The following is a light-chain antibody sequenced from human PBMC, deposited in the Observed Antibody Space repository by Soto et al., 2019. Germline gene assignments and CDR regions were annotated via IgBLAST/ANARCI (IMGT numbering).Light chain of an antibody. Sequence: DVQMTQSPSSLSAFVGDRVTITCRASQGIAPYFAWFQQKPGKVPKLLICATSTLQSGAPSRFSSSGSGTDFTLTINSLQPEDVGTYYCQKDNSAPLTFGGGTKVEIK. CDR2: ATS. J-gene: IGKJ4*01. V-gene: IGKV1-27*01. CDR1: QGIAPY. CDR3: QKDNSAPLT.